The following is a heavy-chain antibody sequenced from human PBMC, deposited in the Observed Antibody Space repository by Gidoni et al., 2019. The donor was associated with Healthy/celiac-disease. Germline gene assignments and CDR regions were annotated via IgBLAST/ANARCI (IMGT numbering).Heavy chain of an antibody. V-gene: IGHV1-3*01. D-gene: IGHD6-6*01. Sequence: QKFQGRVTITRDTSASTAYMELSSLRSEDTAVYYCARVSSSASFDYWGQGTLVTVSS. CDR3: ARVSSSASFDY. J-gene: IGHJ4*02.